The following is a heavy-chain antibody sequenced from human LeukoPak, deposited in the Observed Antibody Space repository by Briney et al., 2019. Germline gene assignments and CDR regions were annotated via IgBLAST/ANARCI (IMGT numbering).Heavy chain of an antibody. Sequence: ASVKVSCKASGYTFTSYGISWVRQAPGQGLEWMGWISAYNGNTNYAQKLQGRVTMTTDTSTSTAYMELRSLRSDDTAVYYCARGLRGVAAAGKYNWFDPWGQGTLVTVSS. J-gene: IGHJ5*02. CDR3: ARGLRGVAAAGKYNWFDP. CDR2: ISAYNGNT. V-gene: IGHV1-18*01. CDR1: GYTFTSYG. D-gene: IGHD6-13*01.